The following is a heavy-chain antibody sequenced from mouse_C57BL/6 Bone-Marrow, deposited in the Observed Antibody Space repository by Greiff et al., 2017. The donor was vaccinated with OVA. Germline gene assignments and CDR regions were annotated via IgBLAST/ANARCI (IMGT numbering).Heavy chain of an antibody. D-gene: IGHD3-3*01. Sequence: VQLQQSGPELVKPGASVKISCKASGYTFTDYYMNWVKQSHGKSLEWIGDINPNNGGTSYNQKFKGKATLTVDKSSSTAYMELRSLTSEDSAVYYCARRDDVEAMDYWGQGTSVTVSS. CDR1: GYTFTDYY. CDR3: ARRDDVEAMDY. CDR2: INPNNGGT. J-gene: IGHJ4*01. V-gene: IGHV1-26*01.